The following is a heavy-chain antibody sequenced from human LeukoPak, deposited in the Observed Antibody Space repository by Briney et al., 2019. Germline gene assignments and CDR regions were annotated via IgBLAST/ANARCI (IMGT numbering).Heavy chain of an antibody. CDR3: ARREYSGRXAXFXX. D-gene: IGHD1-26*01. CDR1: RFTFSSYW. Sequence: PGGSLRLSCAASRFTFSSYWMSWVRQAPGKGLEWVADIKQDGREKYYVDSVKGRFTISRDNAKNSLYLQMNSLRAEDTAVYYCARREYSGRXAXFXXWGQXXLV. J-gene: IGHJ1*01. V-gene: IGHV3-7*01. CDR2: IKQDGREK.